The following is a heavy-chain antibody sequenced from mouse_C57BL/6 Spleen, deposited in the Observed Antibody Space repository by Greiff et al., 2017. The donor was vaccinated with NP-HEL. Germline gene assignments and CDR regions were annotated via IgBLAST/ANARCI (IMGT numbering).Heavy chain of an antibody. CDR3: ARRRTGTMDY. J-gene: IGHJ4*01. Sequence: EVQLQQSGPELVKPGASVKISCKASGYTFTDYYMNWVKQSHGKSLEWIGDINPNNGGTSYNQKFKGKATLTVDKTSSTAYMELRSLTSEDSAVYYCARRRTGTMDYWGQGTSVTVSS. CDR1: GYTFTDYY. D-gene: IGHD4-1*01. CDR2: INPNNGGT. V-gene: IGHV1-26*01.